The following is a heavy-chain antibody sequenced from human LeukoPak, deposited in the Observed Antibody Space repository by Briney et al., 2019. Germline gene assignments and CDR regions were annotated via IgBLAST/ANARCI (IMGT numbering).Heavy chain of an antibody. CDR1: GGSISSYY. V-gene: IGHV4-59*01. CDR2: IYYSGST. Sequence: SETLSLTCTVSGGSISSYYWSWIRQPPGKGLEWIGYIYYSGSTNYNPSLKSRVTISVDTSKNQFSLKLSSVTAADTAVYYCARGSTYYYDSSGPKDFDYWGQGTLVTVSS. CDR3: ARGSTYYYDSSGPKDFDY. J-gene: IGHJ4*02. D-gene: IGHD3-22*01.